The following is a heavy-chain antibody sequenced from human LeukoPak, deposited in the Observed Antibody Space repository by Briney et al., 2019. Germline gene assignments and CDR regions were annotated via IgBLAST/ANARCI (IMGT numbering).Heavy chain of an antibody. CDR2: IYYSGST. Sequence: PSETLSLTCTVSGGSISSYYWSWIRQPPGKGLEWIGFIYYSGSTNYNPSLKSRLTISVDTSKSQFSLRLSSVTAADTAVYYCTAASGSYWYFDLWGRDTLVTVSS. CDR1: GGSISSYY. D-gene: IGHD6-13*01. CDR3: TAASGSYWYFDL. J-gene: IGHJ2*01. V-gene: IGHV4-59*08.